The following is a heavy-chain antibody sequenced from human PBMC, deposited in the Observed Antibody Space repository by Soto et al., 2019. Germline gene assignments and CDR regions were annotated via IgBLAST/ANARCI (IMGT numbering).Heavy chain of an antibody. J-gene: IGHJ4*02. V-gene: IGHV3-15*01. Sequence: EVQLVESGGGLVKPGGSLRLSCAASGFTFSNAWMSWVRQAPGKGLEWVGLIKTKTDGGTTDYTAPVKGRFTISRDDSENTLYLQMNSLKTEDTAVYYCTTDFDFRGQGTLVTVSS. CDR2: IKTKTDGGTT. CDR1: GFTFSNAW. CDR3: TTDFDF. D-gene: IGHD3-3*01.